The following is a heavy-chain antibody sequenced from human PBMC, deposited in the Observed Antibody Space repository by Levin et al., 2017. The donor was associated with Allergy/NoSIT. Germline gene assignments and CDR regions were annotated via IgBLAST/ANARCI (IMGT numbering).Heavy chain of an antibody. Sequence: PGGSLRLSCAASGFTFSSHAMTWVRQTPGKGLEWVSGIGGSGVSTYYADSVKGRFTISRDNSKNMLYLQMNSLRADDTAVYYCAKSTNLYSSGYYYYAMDVWGQGTTVTVSS. V-gene: IGHV3-23*01. J-gene: IGHJ6*02. D-gene: IGHD6-19*01. CDR1: GFTFSSHA. CDR2: IGGSGVST. CDR3: AKSTNLYSSGYYYYAMDV.